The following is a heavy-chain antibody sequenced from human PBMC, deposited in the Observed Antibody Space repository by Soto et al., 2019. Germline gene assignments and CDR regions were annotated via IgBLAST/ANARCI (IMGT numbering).Heavy chain of an antibody. D-gene: IGHD6-13*01. CDR2: IYYSGST. Sequence: ASETLSLTCTVSGGSISSGDYYWSWIRQPPGKGLEWIGYIYYSGSTYYNPSLKSRVTISVDTSKNQFSLKLSSVTAADTAVYYCARHSSSPYYGMDVWGQGTTVTVSS. V-gene: IGHV4-30-4*01. J-gene: IGHJ6*02. CDR3: ARHSSSPYYGMDV. CDR1: GGSISSGDYY.